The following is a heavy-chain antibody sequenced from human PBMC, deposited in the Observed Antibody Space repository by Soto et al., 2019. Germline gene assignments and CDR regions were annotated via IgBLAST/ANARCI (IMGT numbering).Heavy chain of an antibody. CDR3: PSQLGTDYRFDY. D-gene: IGHD2-2*01. V-gene: IGHV3-30-3*01. CDR1: GFTFSSYA. Sequence: GGSLRLSCAASGFTFSSYAMHWVRQAPGKGLEWVAVISYDGSNKYYADSVKGRFTISRDNSKNTLYLQMNSLRAEDTAVYYCPSQLGTDYRFDYWGQGTLVTVSS. J-gene: IGHJ4*02. CDR2: ISYDGSNK.